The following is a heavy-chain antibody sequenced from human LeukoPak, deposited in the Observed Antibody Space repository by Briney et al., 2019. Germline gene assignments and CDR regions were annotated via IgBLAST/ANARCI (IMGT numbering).Heavy chain of an antibody. Sequence: GASVKVSCKASGGTFSSYAISWVRQAPGQGLEWMGRIIPILGIANYAQKLQGRVTMTTDTSTSTAYMELRSLRSDDTAVYYCAREFSGVGAFDIWGQGTMVTVSS. V-gene: IGHV1-69*04. CDR3: AREFSGVGAFDI. J-gene: IGHJ3*02. CDR1: GGTFSSYA. D-gene: IGHD7-27*01. CDR2: IIPILGIA.